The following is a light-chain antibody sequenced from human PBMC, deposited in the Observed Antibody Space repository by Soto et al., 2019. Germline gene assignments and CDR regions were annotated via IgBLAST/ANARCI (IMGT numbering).Light chain of an antibody. V-gene: IGKV1-5*03. CDR1: QTISSW. Sequence: DIQMTQSPSTPSGSVGDRVTITCRASQTISSWLAWYQQKPGKAPKLLIYKASTLKSGVPSRFSGSGSGTELTLTISSLQPDDFATYYCQHYNSYSEAFGQGTKWIS. J-gene: IGKJ1*01. CDR3: QHYNSYSEA. CDR2: KAS.